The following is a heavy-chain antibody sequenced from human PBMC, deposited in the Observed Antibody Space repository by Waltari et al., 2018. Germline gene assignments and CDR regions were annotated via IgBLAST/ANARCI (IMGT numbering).Heavy chain of an antibody. J-gene: IGHJ4*02. D-gene: IGHD3-3*01. Sequence: EVQLAVSGGGLVQLGGYFRPSCAAPGFTSSDPYTDWVRQAPGKGLEWVGRTRNKANSYTTEYATSMNGRFTISKDDSTNAMYLQMNSLKTEDTAVYYCASGVLRHYGHYCDYWGQGTLVTVSS. V-gene: IGHV3-72*01. CDR3: ASGVLRHYGHYCDY. CDR1: GFTSSDPY. CDR2: TRNKANSYTT.